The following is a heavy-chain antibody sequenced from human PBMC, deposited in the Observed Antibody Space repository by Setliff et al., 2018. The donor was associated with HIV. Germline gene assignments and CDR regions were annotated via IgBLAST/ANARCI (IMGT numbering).Heavy chain of an antibody. D-gene: IGHD7-27*01. CDR2: IYYSGNT. J-gene: IGHJ4*02. Sequence: LSLTCAVSGGSISTSRYYWGWIRQPPGKGLEWIGSIYYSGNTYYNPSLKSRVTISGDTSKKQFSLKLRAVTAADSAVYYCARQGRPGDFDSWGQGTLVTVSS. CDR1: GGSISTSRYY. V-gene: IGHV4-39*01. CDR3: ARQGRPGDFDS.